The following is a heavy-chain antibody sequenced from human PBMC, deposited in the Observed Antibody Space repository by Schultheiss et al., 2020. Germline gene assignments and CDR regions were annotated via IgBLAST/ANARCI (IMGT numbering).Heavy chain of an antibody. D-gene: IGHD6-13*01. CDR1: GFSLSTSGMC. V-gene: IGHV2-70*01. CDR3: ARMGQQLEHGGFFSYYYYYGMDV. J-gene: IGHJ6*02. CDR2: IDWDDDK. Sequence: SGPTLVKPTQTLTLTCTFSGFSLSTSGMCVSWIRQPPGKALEWLALIDWDDDKYYSTSLKTRLTISKDTSKNQVVLTMTNMDPVDTATYYCARMGQQLEHGGFFSYYYYYGMDVWGQGTTVTVSS.